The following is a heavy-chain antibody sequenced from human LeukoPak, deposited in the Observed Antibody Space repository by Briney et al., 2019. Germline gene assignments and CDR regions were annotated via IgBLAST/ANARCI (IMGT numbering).Heavy chain of an antibody. CDR2: IYYSGST. J-gene: IGHJ4*02. CDR1: GGSISSGDYY. D-gene: IGHD3-3*01. V-gene: IGHV4-30-4*01. CDR3: ARVAVTSIDY. Sequence: SETLSLTCTVSGGSISSGDYYWSWIRQPPGKGLEWIGYIYYSGSTYYNPSLKSRVTISVDTSKNQLSLKLSSVTAADTAVYYCARVAVTSIDYWGQGTLVTVSS.